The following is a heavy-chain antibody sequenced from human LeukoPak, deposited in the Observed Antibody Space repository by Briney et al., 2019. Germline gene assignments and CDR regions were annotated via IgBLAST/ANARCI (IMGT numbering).Heavy chain of an antibody. D-gene: IGHD3-16*02. CDR2: ISAYNDNT. CDR3: ATAVGGGSYRYRLDY. J-gene: IGHJ4*02. Sequence: ASVKVSCKASGYTFTSYGISWVRQAPGQGLEWMGWISAYNDNTNYAQNLQGRLTMTTDTSTSTAYMELRSLRSDDTAVYYCATAVGGGSYRYRLDYWGQGTLVTVSS. V-gene: IGHV1-18*01. CDR1: GYTFTSYG.